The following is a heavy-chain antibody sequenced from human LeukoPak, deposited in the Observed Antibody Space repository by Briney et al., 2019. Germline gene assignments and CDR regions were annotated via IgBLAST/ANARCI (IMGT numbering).Heavy chain of an antibody. Sequence: GESLKISCKGSGYSLTSYWIGWVRQMPGKGLEWMGIIYPSDSDTRYRPSFQGQVTISADKSISTAYLRWSSLKASDTAMYYCARHDSATQAHFDYWGQGTLVTVSS. CDR1: GYSLTSYW. D-gene: IGHD2-21*01. CDR3: ARHDSATQAHFDY. J-gene: IGHJ4*02. CDR2: IYPSDSDT. V-gene: IGHV5-51*01.